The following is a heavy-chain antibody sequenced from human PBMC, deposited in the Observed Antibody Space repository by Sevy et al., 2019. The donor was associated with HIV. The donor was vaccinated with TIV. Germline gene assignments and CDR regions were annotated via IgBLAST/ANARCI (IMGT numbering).Heavy chain of an antibody. CDR2: RGSSGSTI. D-gene: IGHD3-22*01. V-gene: IGHV3-48*04. CDR3: ASDVYYSDGSGYDFEH. J-gene: IGHJ4*01. Sequence: GGSLRLSCAASGFTFSVYSMNWVRQAPGKGLEWLSYRGSSGSTIAYADSVKGRFTISGDNAWSSLFLQMNSLRPEDTAVYYCASDVYYSDGSGYDFEHWGHGTLVTVSS. CDR1: GFTFSVYS.